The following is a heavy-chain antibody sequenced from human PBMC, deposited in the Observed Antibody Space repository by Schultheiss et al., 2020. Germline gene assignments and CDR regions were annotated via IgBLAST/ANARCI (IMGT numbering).Heavy chain of an antibody. J-gene: IGHJ4*02. CDR3: ARDRATTSYDFWSGYSQNFDY. Sequence: SETLSLTCTVSGGSISSSSYYWGWIRQPPGKGLEWIGSIYYSGSTYYNPSLKSRVTISVDTSKNQFSLKLSSVTAADTAVYYCARDRATTSYDFWSGYSQNFDYWGQGTLVTVSS. CDR1: GGSISSSSYY. D-gene: IGHD3-3*01. V-gene: IGHV4-39*07. CDR2: IYYSGST.